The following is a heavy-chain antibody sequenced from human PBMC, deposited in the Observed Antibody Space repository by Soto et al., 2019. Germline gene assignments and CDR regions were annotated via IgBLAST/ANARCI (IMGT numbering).Heavy chain of an antibody. CDR3: AREIIVGDGLDI. Sequence: QVQLMQSGAEGKRPGASVKVSCKTSGYTFTNNYMHWLRQAPGQGLEWVGMINPSGGSTTYAKNFQGRVTVTSDTSTSTVYMDLSSLRSEDTALYYCAREIIVGDGLDIWGQGTMVTVSS. CDR2: INPSGGST. J-gene: IGHJ3*02. V-gene: IGHV1-46*01. CDR1: GYTFTNNY. D-gene: IGHD2-15*01.